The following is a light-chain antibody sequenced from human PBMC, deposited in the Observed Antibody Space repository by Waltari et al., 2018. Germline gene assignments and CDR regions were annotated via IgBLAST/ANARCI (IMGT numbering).Light chain of an antibody. Sequence: EIVLTQSPGTLSLSLGDRAILSCRASQSIGRSVVWYQQRPGQAPRLLIYDISRRATGIPDRFSGSGYGTDFSLTISRLEPEDFAVYYCQKYERLPATFGQGTTVEIK. CDR2: DIS. CDR1: QSIGRS. CDR3: QKYERLPAT. J-gene: IGKJ1*01. V-gene: IGKV3-20*01.